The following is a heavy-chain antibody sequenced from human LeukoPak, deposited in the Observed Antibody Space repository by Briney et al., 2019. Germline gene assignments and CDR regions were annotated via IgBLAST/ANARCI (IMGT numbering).Heavy chain of an antibody. CDR1: GFTFSSYA. J-gene: IGHJ4*02. CDR2: ISGSGGAT. V-gene: IGHV3-23*01. Sequence: GGSLRLSCAASGFTFSSYAMGWGRQAPGKGLGWVSAISGSGGATYYADSVKGRCTISRDNSKNTLYLQMNSPRAEDTAVYYCAKGEVVGLYYFDYWGQGTIVTVSS. CDR3: AKGEVVGLYYFDY. D-gene: IGHD1-26*01.